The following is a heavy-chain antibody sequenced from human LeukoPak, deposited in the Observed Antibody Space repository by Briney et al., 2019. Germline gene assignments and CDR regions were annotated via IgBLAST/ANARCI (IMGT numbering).Heavy chain of an antibody. J-gene: IGHJ4*02. Sequence: ASVKVSCKASGYTFTSYAIHWVRQAPGQGLEWMGWISAYNGNTNYAQKLQGRVTMTTDTSTSTAYMELRSLRSDDTAVYYCARAPYSSGWYHTRRYFDYWGQGTLVTVSS. CDR2: ISAYNGNT. CDR3: ARAPYSSGWYHTRRYFDY. CDR1: GYTFTSYA. D-gene: IGHD6-19*01. V-gene: IGHV1-18*01.